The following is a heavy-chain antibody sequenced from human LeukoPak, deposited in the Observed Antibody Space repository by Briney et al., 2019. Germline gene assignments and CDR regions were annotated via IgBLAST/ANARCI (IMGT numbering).Heavy chain of an antibody. CDR3: ARRNGDYSLNWFDP. CDR1: GYSISSGYY. V-gene: IGHV4-38-2*02. J-gene: IGHJ5*02. Sequence: SETLSLTCTVSGYSISSGYYWGWIRQPPGKGLEWIGSIYHSGSTYYNPSLKSRVTISVDTSKNQFSLKLSSVTAADTAVYYCARRNGDYSLNWFDPWGQGTLVTVSS. CDR2: IYHSGST. D-gene: IGHD4-17*01.